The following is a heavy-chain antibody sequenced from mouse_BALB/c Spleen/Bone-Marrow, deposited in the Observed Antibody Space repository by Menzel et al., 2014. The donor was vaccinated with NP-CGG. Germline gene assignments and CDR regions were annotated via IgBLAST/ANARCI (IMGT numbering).Heavy chain of an antibody. J-gene: IGHJ4*01. Sequence: QVQLQQSGPGLVAPSQCLSITCTVSEFSLSSTGVHWVRQPPGKGLEWLGVIWAGGSMIYNSALVPSLSISKDNSKSQACLKMKRLQNDDTAMYNGARECGGNYGSSGYAMDYWGQGTSVTVSS. CDR1: EFSLSSTG. CDR2: IWAGGSM. CDR3: ARECGGNYGSSGYAMDY. V-gene: IGHV2-9*02. D-gene: IGHD1-1*01.